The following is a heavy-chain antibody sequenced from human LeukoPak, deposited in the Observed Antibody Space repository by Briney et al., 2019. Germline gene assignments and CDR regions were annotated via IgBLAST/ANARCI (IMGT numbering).Heavy chain of an antibody. Sequence: ASVKVSCKASGYTFTSYGISWARQAPGQGLEWMGWISAYNGNTNYAQKLQGRVTMTTDTSTSTAYMELRSLRSDDTAVYYCARDLQGGGSYSYYYYYYMDVWGKGTTVTVSS. J-gene: IGHJ6*03. CDR3: ARDLQGGGSYSYYYYYYMDV. CDR1: GYTFTSYG. D-gene: IGHD1-26*01. CDR2: ISAYNGNT. V-gene: IGHV1-18*01.